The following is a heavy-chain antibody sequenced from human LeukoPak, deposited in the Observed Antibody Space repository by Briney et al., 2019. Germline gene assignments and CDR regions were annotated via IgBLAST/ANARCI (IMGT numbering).Heavy chain of an antibody. Sequence: PSETLSLSCTVSGGSISSYYWSWIRQPPGKGLEWIGYIYYSGSTNYNPSLKSRVTISVDTSKNQFSLKLSSVTAADTAVYYCARGLRSYFDYWGQGTLVTVSS. V-gene: IGHV4-59*01. J-gene: IGHJ4*02. CDR1: GGSISSYY. CDR2: IYYSGST. CDR3: ARGLRSYFDY.